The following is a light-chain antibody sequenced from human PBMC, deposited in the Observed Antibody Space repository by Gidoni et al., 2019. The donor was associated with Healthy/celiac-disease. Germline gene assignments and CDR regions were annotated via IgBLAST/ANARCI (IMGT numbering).Light chain of an antibody. Sequence: DIQMNQSPSSLSASVGDRVTITCRASQSISSYLNWYQQKPGKAPKLLIYAASSLQSGVPSRFSGSGSGTDLTLTISSLQPEDFATYYCQQSYSTLFTFGPGTKVDIK. CDR3: QQSYSTLFT. CDR2: AAS. V-gene: IGKV1-39*01. J-gene: IGKJ3*01. CDR1: QSISSY.